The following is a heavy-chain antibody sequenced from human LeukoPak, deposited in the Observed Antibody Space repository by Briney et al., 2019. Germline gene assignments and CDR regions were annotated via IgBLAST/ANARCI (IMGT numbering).Heavy chain of an antibody. V-gene: IGHV3-33*01. Sequence: LPGRSLTLSCAASGFTFSSFGMHWVRQAPGKGLEWVAVIWYDASNKYYADSVKGRFTISRDNSKNTLYLQMNSLRDDDTAGYYCVRGVGVSRFNYFDPWGQGTLVTVSS. CDR2: IWYDASNK. J-gene: IGHJ5*02. D-gene: IGHD1-26*01. CDR1: GFTFSSFG. CDR3: VRGVGVSRFNYFDP.